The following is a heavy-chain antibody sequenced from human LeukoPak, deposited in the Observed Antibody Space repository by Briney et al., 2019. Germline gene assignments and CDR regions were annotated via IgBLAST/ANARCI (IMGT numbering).Heavy chain of an antibody. J-gene: IGHJ4*02. CDR3: AGSFLGSGSYFDYFDY. Sequence: GASVKVSCKVSGYTLTELSMHWVRQAPGKGLEWMGWINPNSGGTNYAQKFQGRVTMTRDTSISTAYMELSRLRSDDTAVYYCAGSFLGSGSYFDYFDYWGQGTLVTVSS. D-gene: IGHD3-10*01. CDR1: GYTLTELS. CDR2: INPNSGGT. V-gene: IGHV1-2*02.